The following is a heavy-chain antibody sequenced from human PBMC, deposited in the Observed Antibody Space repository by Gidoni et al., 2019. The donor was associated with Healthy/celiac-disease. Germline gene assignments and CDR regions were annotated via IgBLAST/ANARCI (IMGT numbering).Heavy chain of an antibody. CDR3: ARGDVAGRYDFWSGDYTTWAFEI. J-gene: IGHJ3*02. CDR1: GFTFSRYS. V-gene: IGHV3-21*01. CDR2: IRSSSSYI. Sequence: EVQLVESGGGLVKPGGSLRLSCAASGFTFSRYSMNWVRQAPGKGLEWVSSIRSSSSYIYYADSVKGRFTIPRDNAKNSLYLQMNSLRAEDTAVHYCARGDVAGRYDFWSGDYTTWAFEIWGQWTMVTVSS. D-gene: IGHD3-3*01.